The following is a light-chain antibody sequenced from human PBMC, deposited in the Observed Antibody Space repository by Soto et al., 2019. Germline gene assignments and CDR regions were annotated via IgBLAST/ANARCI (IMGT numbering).Light chain of an antibody. Sequence: EIVLTQSPGTLSLSPGVRATLSCRASQSVSSSYLAWYQQKPGQAPRLLIYGASSRATGIPDRISGSGSGTDFTLTISSLQSEDFAVYYCQQYNNWPLTFGGGTKVDIK. V-gene: IGKV3-20*01. J-gene: IGKJ4*01. CDR3: QQYNNWPLT. CDR2: GAS. CDR1: QSVSSSY.